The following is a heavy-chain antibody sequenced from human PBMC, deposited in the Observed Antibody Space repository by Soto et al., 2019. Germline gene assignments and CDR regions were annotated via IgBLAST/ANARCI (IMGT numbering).Heavy chain of an antibody. J-gene: IGHJ6*02. CDR1: GFTFSSYG. D-gene: IGHD6-13*01. Sequence: GGSLRLSCAASGFTFSSYGMHWVRQAPGKGLEWVAVIWYDGSNKYYAGSVKGRFTISRDNSKNTLYLQMNSLRAEDTAVYYCATKVAAAGHSDYYYYGMDVWGQGTTVTVSS. V-gene: IGHV3-33*01. CDR2: IWYDGSNK. CDR3: ATKVAAAGHSDYYYYGMDV.